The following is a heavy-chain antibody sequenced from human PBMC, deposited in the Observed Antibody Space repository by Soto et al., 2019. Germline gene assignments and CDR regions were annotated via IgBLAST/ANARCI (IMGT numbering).Heavy chain of an antibody. V-gene: IGHV4-31*03. J-gene: IGHJ4*02. D-gene: IGHD1-26*01. CDR3: ARAPIE. CDR1: GGSISSGGYY. CDR2: IYYSGST. Sequence: QVQLQESGPGLVKPSQTLSLTCTVSGGSISSGGYYWSWLRQHPGKGLEWIGYIYYSGSTYYNPSLXSXXTISVDSSKNQFSLKLSSVTAEDTAVYDCARAPIEWGQGTLVTVSS.